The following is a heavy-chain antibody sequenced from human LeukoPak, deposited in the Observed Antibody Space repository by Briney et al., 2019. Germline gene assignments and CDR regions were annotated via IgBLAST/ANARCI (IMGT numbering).Heavy chain of an antibody. CDR1: GGSIRGYY. J-gene: IGHJ4*02. Sequence: SETLSLTCTVSGGSIRGYYWSWIRQPAGKRLEWIGRIYASGSTSYNPSLKSRVTISVDKSKNQFSLTLSSVTAADTALYYCARVSDYYDTSGYYYAFDYWGQGTLVTVSS. V-gene: IGHV4-4*07. CDR2: IYASGST. CDR3: ARVSDYYDTSGYYYAFDY. D-gene: IGHD3-22*01.